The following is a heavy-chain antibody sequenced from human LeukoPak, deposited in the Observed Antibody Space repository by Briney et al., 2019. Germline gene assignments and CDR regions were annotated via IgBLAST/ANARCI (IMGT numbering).Heavy chain of an antibody. D-gene: IGHD4-17*01. J-gene: IGHJ4*02. CDR3: ATVGMTTVTGFDY. Sequence: SQTLSLTCTVSGGSISSGSYYWSWIRQPAGKELEWIGYIYYSGSTYYNPSLKSRVTISVDTSKNQFSLKLSSVTAADTAVYYCATVGMTTVTGFDYWGQGTLVTVSS. CDR2: IYYSGST. V-gene: IGHV4-30-4*08. CDR1: GGSISSGSYY.